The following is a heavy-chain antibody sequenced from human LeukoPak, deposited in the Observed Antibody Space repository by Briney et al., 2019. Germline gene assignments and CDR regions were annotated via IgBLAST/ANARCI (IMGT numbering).Heavy chain of an antibody. CDR2: ISSSSTHL. D-gene: IGHD1-26*01. Sequence: PGGSLRLSCAASGFTFSSYSMNWVRQAPGKGLEWVSSISSSSTHLYHADSVKGRFAISRDNAKNSLYLQVNSLRAEDTAVYYCARDLIVEGTAVLGYWGQGTLVTVSS. V-gene: IGHV3-21*01. CDR3: ARDLIVEGTAVLGY. J-gene: IGHJ4*02. CDR1: GFTFSSYS.